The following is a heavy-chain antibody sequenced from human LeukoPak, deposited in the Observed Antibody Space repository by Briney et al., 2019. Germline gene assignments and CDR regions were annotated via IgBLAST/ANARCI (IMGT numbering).Heavy chain of an antibody. CDR2: IYPGDSDT. V-gene: IGHV5-51*01. Sequence: GESLKISCKTSGYSFTSYWIAWVRQMPGKGLEWMGIIYPGDSDTKYSPSFQGQVTISADKSISTAYLQWSSLKASDTAMYYCATLRSGYYYDYFDYWGQGTLVTVSS. J-gene: IGHJ4*02. D-gene: IGHD3-22*01. CDR3: ATLRSGYYYDYFDY. CDR1: GYSFTSYW.